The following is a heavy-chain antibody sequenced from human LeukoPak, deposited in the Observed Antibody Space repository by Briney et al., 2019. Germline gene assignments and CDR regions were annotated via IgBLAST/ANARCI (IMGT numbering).Heavy chain of an antibody. D-gene: IGHD3-9*01. CDR1: GFTFSSYE. J-gene: IGHJ4*02. CDR2: ISSSGRTM. Sequence: GGSLRPSCAASGFTFSSYEMNWVRQAPGKGLEWVSYISSSGRTMYYADSVKGRFTISRDNAKNSPYLQMNSLRAEDTAVYYCAKDRDILTGWAYYFDYWGQGTLVTVSS. CDR3: AKDRDILTGWAYYFDY. V-gene: IGHV3-48*03.